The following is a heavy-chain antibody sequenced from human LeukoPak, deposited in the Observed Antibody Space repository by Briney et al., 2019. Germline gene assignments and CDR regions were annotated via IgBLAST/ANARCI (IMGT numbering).Heavy chain of an antibody. CDR3: AKQWLRNAFDI. D-gene: IGHD3-22*01. CDR2: IYYSGST. J-gene: IGHJ3*02. Sequence: PSQTLSLTCTVSGGSISSGGFYWSWIRQPPGTGLEWIGYIYYSGSTYYNPSLKSRVTISVDTSKNQFSLKLSSVTAADTAVYSCAKQWLRNAFDIWGQGTMVTVSS. V-gene: IGHV4-30-4*08. CDR1: GGSISSGGFY.